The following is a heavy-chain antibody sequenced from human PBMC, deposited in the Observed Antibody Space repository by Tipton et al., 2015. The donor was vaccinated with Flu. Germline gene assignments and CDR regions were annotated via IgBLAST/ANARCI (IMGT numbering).Heavy chain of an antibody. CDR2: IDKSGNT. J-gene: IGHJ5*02. V-gene: IGHV4-59*01. CDR3: ARDSMVRGTIGP. D-gene: IGHD3-10*01. Sequence: TLSLTCTVSGVSISSYYWSWVRQSPGNGLEWIGYIDKSGNTNYNPSLKSRVTIVLDTSKNQFSLKLTSVTAADTAVYYCARDSMVRGTIGPWGQGTLVTVSS. CDR1: GVSISSYY.